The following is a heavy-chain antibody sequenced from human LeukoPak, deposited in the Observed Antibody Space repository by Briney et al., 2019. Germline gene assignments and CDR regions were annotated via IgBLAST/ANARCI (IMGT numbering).Heavy chain of an antibody. J-gene: IGHJ4*02. Sequence: ASVKVSCKASGYTFTGYYMHWVRQAPGQGLEWMGWINPNSGGTNYAQKFQGRVTMTRDTSISTAYMELSRLRSDDTAVYYCARGRGGVVVPAASYYFEYWGQGTLVTVSS. CDR1: GYTFTGYY. V-gene: IGHV1-2*02. D-gene: IGHD2-2*01. CDR3: ARGRGGVVVPAASYYFEY. CDR2: INPNSGGT.